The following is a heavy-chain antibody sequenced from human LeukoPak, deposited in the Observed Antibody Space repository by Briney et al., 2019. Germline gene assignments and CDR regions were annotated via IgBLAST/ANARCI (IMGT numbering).Heavy chain of an antibody. CDR2: IYYSGST. Sequence: PGGSLRLSCAASGFTFSSYWMSWVRQAPGKGLEWIGSIYYSGSTYYNPSLKSRVTISVDTSKNQFSLKLSSVTAADTAVYYCARLPLDWKYSTYMDVWGKGTMVTVSS. CDR3: ARLPLDWKYSTYMDV. CDR1: GFTFSSYW. V-gene: IGHV4-39*01. J-gene: IGHJ6*03. D-gene: IGHD1-7*01.